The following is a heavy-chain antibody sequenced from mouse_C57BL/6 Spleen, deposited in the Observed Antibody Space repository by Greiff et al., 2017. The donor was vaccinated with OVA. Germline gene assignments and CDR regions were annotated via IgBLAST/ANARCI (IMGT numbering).Heavy chain of an antibody. V-gene: IGHV1-18*01. J-gene: IGHJ2*01. CDR2: INPNNGGT. CDR1: GYTFTDYN. Sequence: EVKLMESGPELVKPGASVKIPCKASGYTFTDYNMDWVKQSHGKSLEWIGDINPNNGGTIYNQKFKGKATLTVDKSSSTAYMELRSLTSEDTAVYYCARATVDYFDYWGQGTTLTVSS. D-gene: IGHD1-1*01. CDR3: ARATVDYFDY.